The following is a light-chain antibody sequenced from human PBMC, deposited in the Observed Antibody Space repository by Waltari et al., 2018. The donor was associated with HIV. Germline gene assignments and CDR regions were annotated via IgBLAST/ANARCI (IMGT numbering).Light chain of an antibody. Sequence: EIVMTQSPVTLSVSPGDRATLSCRASQSISSDLAYQQKPGQAPRLLIYGASTGATGIPARFSGSGSGTEFTLTISSLQSEDFAVYYCQQYNNWPPYTFGQGTKLEIK. CDR3: QQYNNWPPYT. V-gene: IGKV3-15*01. CDR2: GAS. J-gene: IGKJ2*01. CDR1: QSISSD.